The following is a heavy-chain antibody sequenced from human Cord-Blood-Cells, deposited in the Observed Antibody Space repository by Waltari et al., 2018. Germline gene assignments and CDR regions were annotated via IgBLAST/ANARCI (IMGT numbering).Heavy chain of an antibody. Sequence: QVQLQQWGAGLLKPSETLSLTCAVYGGSFSGYYWSWIRQPPGKGLEWIGEINHSGSTNYNPSLKSRVTISVDTSKNQFSLKLSSVTAADTAVYYCARVVMTAIPDYWGQGTLVTVSS. CDR2: INHSGST. V-gene: IGHV4-34*01. CDR1: GGSFSGYY. D-gene: IGHD2-21*02. CDR3: ARVVMTAIPDY. J-gene: IGHJ4*02.